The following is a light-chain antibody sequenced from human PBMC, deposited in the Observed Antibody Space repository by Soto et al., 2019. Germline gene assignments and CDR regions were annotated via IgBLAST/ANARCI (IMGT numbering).Light chain of an antibody. Sequence: EIVLTQSPATLSLSPGERATLSCRASQSVSSYLAWYQQKPGQAPRLLIYDASNRATGIPARFSGSGSGTDFTLTIRSLEPEDFAVYYCQQRSNWGGTFGQGTKLEIK. CDR1: QSVSSY. J-gene: IGKJ2*01. V-gene: IGKV3-11*01. CDR3: QQRSNWGGT. CDR2: DAS.